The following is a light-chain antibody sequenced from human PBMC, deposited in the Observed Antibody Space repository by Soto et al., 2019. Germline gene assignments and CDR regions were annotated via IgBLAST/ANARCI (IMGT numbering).Light chain of an antibody. CDR1: SRDVGSYDT. V-gene: IGLV2-14*03. J-gene: IGLJ2*01. CDR2: EAS. CDR3: SSETRTYTLL. Sequence: QSALTQPGSVSGSPGQSITISCTGTSRDVGSYDTVSWYQQHPGRVPKLIIYEASNRPSGVSNRFSASKSGNTASLTISGLQAEDEADYECSSETRTYTLLLGGGTKLTVL.